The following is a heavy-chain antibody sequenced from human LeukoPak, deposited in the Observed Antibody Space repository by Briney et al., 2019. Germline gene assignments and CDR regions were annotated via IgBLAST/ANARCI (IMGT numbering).Heavy chain of an antibody. CDR3: ARAQNVYDSSGYYSDFDY. CDR2: TYYRSKWYN. V-gene: IGHV6-1*01. Sequence: SQTLSLTCAISGDSVSSNSVDWNWIRQSPSRGLEWLGRTYYRSKWYNDYAVSVKSRITINPDTSKNQFSLQLDSVTPEDTAVYYCARAQNVYDSSGYYSDFDYWGQGTLVTVSS. CDR1: GDSVSSNSVD. D-gene: IGHD3-22*01. J-gene: IGHJ4*02.